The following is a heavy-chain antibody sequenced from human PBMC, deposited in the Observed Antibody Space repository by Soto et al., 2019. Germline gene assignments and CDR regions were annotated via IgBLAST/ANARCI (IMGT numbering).Heavy chain of an antibody. CDR3: ARQRDGVPAY. CDR1: GYXFTNYW. D-gene: IGHD3-10*01. Sequence: EXLQISCKCSGYXFTNYWVTWVRQMPGKGLEWMGTIDPSDSYTKYSPSFQGHVTISADKSISTAYLQRSRLKASDTAVFYCARQRDGVPAYWGQGNMVTGSS. J-gene: IGHJ4*02. CDR2: IDPSDSYT. V-gene: IGHV5-10-1*01.